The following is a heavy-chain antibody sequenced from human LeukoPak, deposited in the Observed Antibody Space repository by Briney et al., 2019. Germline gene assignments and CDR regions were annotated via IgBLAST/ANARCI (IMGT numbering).Heavy chain of an antibody. V-gene: IGHV3-23*01. Sequence: GGSLRLSCAASGFTFSSYAMSWVRQAPGKGLEWVSAITGSGGTTFYADSVKGRFTISRDNSKNTLYLQMNNLRAEDTAVYYCAKGLGSGTYIGDFWGERNLVTVSS. CDR1: GFTFSSYA. D-gene: IGHD3-10*01. CDR2: ITGSGGTT. CDR3: AKGLGSGTYIGDF. J-gene: IGHJ4*02.